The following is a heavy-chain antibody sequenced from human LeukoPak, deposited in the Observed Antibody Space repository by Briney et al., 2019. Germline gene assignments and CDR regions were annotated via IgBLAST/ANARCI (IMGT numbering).Heavy chain of an antibody. Sequence: GGSLRLSCAASGFTFNNYWIHWVRQVPGKGLVWVSCINNDGSSASYVDSVKGRFTISRDNAKNTLFLQMNSLRAEDTAVYYCARRGTGHGMDVWGQGTTVIVSS. CDR3: ARRGTGHGMDV. V-gene: IGHV3-74*01. CDR2: INNDGSSA. J-gene: IGHJ6*02. D-gene: IGHD1-1*01. CDR1: GFTFNNYW.